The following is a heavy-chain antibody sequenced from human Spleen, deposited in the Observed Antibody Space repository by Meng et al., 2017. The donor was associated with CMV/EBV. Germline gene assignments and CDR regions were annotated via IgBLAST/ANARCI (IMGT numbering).Heavy chain of an antibody. CDR2: IRSSGRTK. V-gene: IGHV3-48*03. CDR3: ARGGLLYSDY. D-gene: IGHD1-26*01. CDR1: RFTFNDFE. Sequence: GESLKISCVVSRFTFNDFEMSWVRQVPGKGLEWVSNIRSSGRTKFHADSVKGRFTISRDNAKNSLYLQMNSLRAEDTAVYYCARGGLLYSDYWGQGTLVTVSS. J-gene: IGHJ4*02.